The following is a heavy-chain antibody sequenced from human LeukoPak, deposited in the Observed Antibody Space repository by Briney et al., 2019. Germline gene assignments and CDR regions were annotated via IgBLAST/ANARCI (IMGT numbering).Heavy chain of an antibody. Sequence: GGSLRLSCAASGFTFSSYGMHWVRQAPGKGLEWVVVIWYDGSNKYYADSVKGRFTISRDNSKNTLYLQMNSLRAEDTAVYYCARDGQLVGALSYYYYGMDVWGQGTTVTVSS. CDR2: IWYDGSNK. CDR1: GFTFSSYG. V-gene: IGHV3-33*08. D-gene: IGHD1-26*01. J-gene: IGHJ6*02. CDR3: ARDGQLVGALSYYYYGMDV.